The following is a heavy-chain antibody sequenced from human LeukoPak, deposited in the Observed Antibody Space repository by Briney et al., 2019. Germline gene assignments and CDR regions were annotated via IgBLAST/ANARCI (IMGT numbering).Heavy chain of an antibody. CDR3: ARFVYSGYVGGLDI. V-gene: IGHV3-11*06. Sequence: GGSLRLSCAASGFIFSDSYMSWIRQAPGKGLEWISYISGSGSYTNYADSVKGRFTISRDNAKNSLYLQMNSLRAEDTAVYYCARFVYSGYVGGLDIWGQGSLVTVSS. CDR1: GFIFSDSY. CDR2: ISGSGSYT. D-gene: IGHD5-12*01. J-gene: IGHJ4*02.